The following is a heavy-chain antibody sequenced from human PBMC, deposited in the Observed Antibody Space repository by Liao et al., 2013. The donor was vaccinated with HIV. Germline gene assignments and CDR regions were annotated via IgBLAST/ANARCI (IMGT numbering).Heavy chain of an antibody. CDR3: ASGRLSSAFDI. Sequence: QLQLQESGSGLVKPSQTLSLTCAVSGDSITSGGFSWSWVRQPPGKGLEWLGYIYHSGGAYYNPSLKSRVTISVDRSKNQFSLKMSSVTAADTAVYYCASGRLSSAFDIWGQGTVVTVSS. V-gene: IGHV4-30-2*02. CDR1: GDSITSGGFS. D-gene: IGHD1-26*01. J-gene: IGHJ3*02. CDR2: IYHSGGA.